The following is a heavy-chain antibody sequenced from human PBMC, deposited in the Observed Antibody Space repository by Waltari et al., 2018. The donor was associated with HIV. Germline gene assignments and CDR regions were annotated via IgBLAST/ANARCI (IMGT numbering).Heavy chain of an antibody. CDR3: ARDPQRKDCYNFDS. V-gene: IGHV1-2*06. D-gene: IGHD2-21*01. CDR1: GTGFNTYY. Sequence: QVPLVHSGAVVKKLGASVNVPCTNAGTGFNTYYIHWVRQAPGRGLESMEPFNMKTGVTSYAQAFQGRVTMAGDASISTASLELSSLTSDDTTTYYCARDPQRKDCYNFDSWGQGTLVTVSS. J-gene: IGHJ4*02. CDR2: FNMKTGVT.